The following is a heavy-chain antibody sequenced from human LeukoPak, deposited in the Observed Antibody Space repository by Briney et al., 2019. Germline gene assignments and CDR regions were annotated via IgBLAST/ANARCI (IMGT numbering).Heavy chain of an antibody. Sequence: GGSLRLSCAASGFTFSSYAMTWVRQATGKGLEWVSTVSGSGGSTYYADSVKGRFTISRDKSKNTVYLQMNSLRVEDTALYYCARDRDYPRDQFDYWGQGTLVTVSS. CDR3: ARDRDYPRDQFDY. V-gene: IGHV3-23*01. D-gene: IGHD4-17*01. CDR2: VSGSGGST. CDR1: GFTFSSYA. J-gene: IGHJ4*02.